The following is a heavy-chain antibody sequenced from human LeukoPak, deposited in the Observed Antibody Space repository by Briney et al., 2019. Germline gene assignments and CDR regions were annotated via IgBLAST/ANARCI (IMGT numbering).Heavy chain of an antibody. CDR2: ISYDGNDK. D-gene: IGHD3-10*01. V-gene: IGHV3-30*18. CDR1: GFTFSDYY. Sequence: GGSLRLSCAASGFTFSDYYMSWIRQAPGKGLEWVAVISYDGNDKFYRDSVKGRFTISRDNSKNTLYLQMNSLRAEDTAVYYCAKDFGYGSGRKYYYYYMDVWGKGTTVTISS. CDR3: AKDFGYGSGRKYYYYYMDV. J-gene: IGHJ6*03.